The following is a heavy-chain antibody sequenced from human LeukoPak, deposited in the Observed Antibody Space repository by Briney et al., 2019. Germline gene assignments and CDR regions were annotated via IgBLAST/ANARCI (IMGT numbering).Heavy chain of an antibody. CDR3: AKGGSYAPLDY. V-gene: IGHV3-33*06. CDR2: IWYDGSNK. D-gene: IGHD1-26*01. J-gene: IGHJ4*02. CDR1: GFTFSSYG. Sequence: GGSLRLSCAASGFTFSSYGMHWVRQAPGKGLEWVAVIWYDGSNKYYADSVKGRFTISRDNSKNTLYLQMNSLRAEDTALYYCAKGGSYAPLDYWGQGTLVTVSS.